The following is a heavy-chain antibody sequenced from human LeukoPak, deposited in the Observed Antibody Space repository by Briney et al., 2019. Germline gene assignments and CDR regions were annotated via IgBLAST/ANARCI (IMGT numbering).Heavy chain of an antibody. J-gene: IGHJ6*02. CDR2: IIPILGIA. CDR1: GGTFSSYA. V-gene: IGHV1-69*04. CDR3: ARDNRNIAAAGTSSLVDDYYYGMDV. D-gene: IGHD6-13*01. Sequence: AAEKFSCEASGGTFSSYAISWVRPAPGQGHEWMGRIIPILGIANYPQKFQGRVTITAAKSTSTAYMELSSLRSEDTAVYYCARDNRNIAAAGTSSLVDDYYYGMDVWGQGTTVTVSS.